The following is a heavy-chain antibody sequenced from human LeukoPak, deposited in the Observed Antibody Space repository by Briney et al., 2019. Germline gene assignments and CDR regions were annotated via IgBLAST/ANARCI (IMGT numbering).Heavy chain of an antibody. CDR2: ISNDGSNK. CDR3: GRDPGLMGAVYWYFDL. CDR1: EITFSTYT. D-gene: IGHD1-26*01. V-gene: IGHV3-30*14. Sequence: PGRSLRLSCAASEITFSTYTMYWVRQAPGNTLDSVAYISNDGSNKYYGHSVKVRFTISIDNSKNTLDLQMNSLQPEATAVYSCGRDPGLMGAVYWYFDLWGRGTLVNVFS. J-gene: IGHJ2*01.